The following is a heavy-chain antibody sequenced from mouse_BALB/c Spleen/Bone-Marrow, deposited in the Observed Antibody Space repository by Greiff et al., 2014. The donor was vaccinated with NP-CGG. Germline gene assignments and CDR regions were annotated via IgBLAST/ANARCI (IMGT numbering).Heavy chain of an antibody. CDR2: IYPSDSYT. J-gene: IGHJ4*01. V-gene: IGHV1S126*01. CDR3: TRQYGNYYAMDY. Sequence: QVQLKESGAELVRPGASVKVSCKASGYTFTSYWINWVKQRPGQGLEWIGNIYPSDSYTNYNQNFKDKATLTVDKSSSKAYMQLSSPTSEDSAVYYCTRQYGNYYAMDYWGQGTSVTVSS. CDR1: GYTFTSYW. D-gene: IGHD2-10*02.